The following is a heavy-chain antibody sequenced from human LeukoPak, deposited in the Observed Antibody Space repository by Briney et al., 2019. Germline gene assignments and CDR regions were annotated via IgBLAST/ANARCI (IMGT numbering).Heavy chain of an antibody. V-gene: IGHV4-34*01. CDR2: INHSGST. D-gene: IGHD2-2*01. CDR3: ARGIDDCRTTTRYLGAFDI. Sequence: SETLSLTCAVYGGSFSGYYWSWIRQPPGKGLEWIGEINHSGSTNYKSSLKSRGTISADTSKNQFSLKLSSVTAADTAVYYCARGIDDCRTTTRYLGAFDIWGQGTMVTVSS. J-gene: IGHJ3*02. CDR1: GGSFSGYY.